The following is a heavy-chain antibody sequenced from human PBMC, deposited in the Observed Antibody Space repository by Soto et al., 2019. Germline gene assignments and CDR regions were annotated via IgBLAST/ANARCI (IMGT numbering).Heavy chain of an antibody. V-gene: IGHV3-23*01. CDR3: SKDRRYSGYDYAFDY. CDR2: ISISGDNT. Sequence: GGSLRLSCAASGFTFSSYAMHWVRQAPGKGLEWVSAISISGDNTYYADSVKGRFTISRDNSKNTLYLQINSLRAEDTAVYYFSKDRRYSGYDYAFDYWGQGTLVTVSS. D-gene: IGHD5-12*01. J-gene: IGHJ4*02. CDR1: GFTFSSYA.